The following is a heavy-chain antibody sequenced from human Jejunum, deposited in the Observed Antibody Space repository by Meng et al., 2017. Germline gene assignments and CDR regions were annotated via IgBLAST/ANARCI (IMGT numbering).Heavy chain of an antibody. Sequence: VQLVESGGGLVKPGGSLRFSGAASGFMFSDQYMSWIRQAPGKGLEWVSHISSGSGVYYADSVKGRFTISRDNAKNSLYLQMDSLRADDTAVYYCARVRTGRLLVDHWGQGTLVTVSS. CDR2: ISSGSGV. D-gene: IGHD1-14*01. V-gene: IGHV3-11*01. J-gene: IGHJ4*02. CDR1: GFMFSDQY. CDR3: ARVRTGRLLVDH.